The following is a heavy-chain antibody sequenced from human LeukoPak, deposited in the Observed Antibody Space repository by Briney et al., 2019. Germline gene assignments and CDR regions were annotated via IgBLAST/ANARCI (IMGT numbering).Heavy chain of an antibody. D-gene: IGHD3-3*01. CDR2: ISAYNGNT. V-gene: IGHV1-18*01. J-gene: IGHJ6*03. Sequence: VASVKVSCKASGYTFTSYGISWVRQAPGQGLEWMGWISAYNGNTNYAQKLQGRVTMTTDTSTSTAYMELRSLRSDDTAVYYCARGYYDFWSGYYGPHDYYYYYMDVWGKGTTVTVSS. CDR3: ARGYYDFWSGYYGPHDYYYYYMDV. CDR1: GYTFTSYG.